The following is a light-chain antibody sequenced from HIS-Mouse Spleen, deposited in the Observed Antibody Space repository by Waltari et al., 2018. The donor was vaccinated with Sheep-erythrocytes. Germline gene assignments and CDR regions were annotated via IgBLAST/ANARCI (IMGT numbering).Light chain of an antibody. CDR3: QAWDSSIVV. CDR2: QDT. Sequence: SSELTQPPSVSVSPGQTASITCSGDNLGDKYACWYLQKPGQSPVLVIYQDTKRPSRIPERFSGSNSGNTATLTISGTQAMDEADYYCQAWDSSIVVFGGGTKLTVL. V-gene: IGLV3-1*01. J-gene: IGLJ2*01. CDR1: NLGDKY.